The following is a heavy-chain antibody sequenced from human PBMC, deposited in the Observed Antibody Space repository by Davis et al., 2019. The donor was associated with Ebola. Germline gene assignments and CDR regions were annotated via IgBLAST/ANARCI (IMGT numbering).Heavy chain of an antibody. CDR3: ARPGAGGDYGGVIRGLDAFDI. V-gene: IGHV5-10-1*01. CDR2: IDPSDSYT. Sequence: GESLKISCKGSGYSFTSYWISWVRQMPGKGLEWMGRIDPSDSYTNYSPSFQGHVTISADKSISTAYLQWSSLKASDTAMYYCARPGAGGDYGGVIRGLDAFDIWGQGTMVTVSS. D-gene: IGHD4-23*01. CDR1: GYSFTSYW. J-gene: IGHJ3*02.